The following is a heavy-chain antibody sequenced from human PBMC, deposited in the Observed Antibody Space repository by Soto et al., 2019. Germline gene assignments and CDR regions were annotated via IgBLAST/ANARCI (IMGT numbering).Heavy chain of an antibody. J-gene: IGHJ4*02. CDR2: IRKKSDGGTT. CDR3: TRDPPPFK. Sequence: EVQLVESGGGLVQPGRSLRLSCTGSGFTFGDHAMAWVRQAPGKGLEWVGFIRKKSDGGTTEFAASVKGRFTMSRDDSKSIAYLQMNSLKTEDTAVYYCTRDPPPFKWGQGTLVTVSS. D-gene: IGHD3-16*01. V-gene: IGHV3-49*04. CDR1: GFTFGDHA.